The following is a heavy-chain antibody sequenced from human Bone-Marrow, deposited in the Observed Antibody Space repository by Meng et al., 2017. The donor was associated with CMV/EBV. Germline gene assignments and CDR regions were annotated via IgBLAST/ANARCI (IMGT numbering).Heavy chain of an antibody. D-gene: IGHD7-27*01. CDR1: GFNFSNYW. CDR2: INTDGSFT. CDR3: GRDLTGERDQ. J-gene: IGHJ4*02. V-gene: IGHV3-74*03. Sequence: VESGGAGGGGGQPGGSLRLSCDASGFNFSNYWMHRVRQIPGEGLVWVSRINTDGSFTSYADSVKGRFTISRDNAKNTLYLQMNSLRVDDSAVYYCGRDLTGERDQWGQGTLVTVSS.